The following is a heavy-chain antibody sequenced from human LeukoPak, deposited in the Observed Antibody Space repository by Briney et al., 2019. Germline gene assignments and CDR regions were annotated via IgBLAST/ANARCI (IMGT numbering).Heavy chain of an antibody. CDR2: ISSSSSYI. CDR3: AKDRSDYLGYFDL. D-gene: IGHD4-17*01. CDR1: GFTFSSYS. J-gene: IGHJ2*01. V-gene: IGHV3-21*01. Sequence: PGGSLRLSCAASGFTFSSYSMNWVRQAPGKGLEWVSSISSSSSYIYYADSVKGRFTISRDNAKNSLYLQMNSLRAEDTAVYYCAKDRSDYLGYFDLWGRGTLVTVSS.